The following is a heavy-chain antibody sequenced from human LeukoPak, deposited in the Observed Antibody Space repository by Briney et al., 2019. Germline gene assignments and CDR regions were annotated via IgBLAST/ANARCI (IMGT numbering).Heavy chain of an antibody. J-gene: IGHJ4*02. CDR1: GFTFSSYA. Sequence: AGGPLRLSCAASGFTFSSYAMSWVRQAPGEGLEWVSSISDSSDNTYYADSVKGRFITSRDNSKNTLFLQMHSLRAEDTAVYYCANDLFGYFDSWGQGTLVTASS. CDR3: ANDLFGYFDS. D-gene: IGHD3-16*01. V-gene: IGHV3-23*01. CDR2: ISDSSDNT.